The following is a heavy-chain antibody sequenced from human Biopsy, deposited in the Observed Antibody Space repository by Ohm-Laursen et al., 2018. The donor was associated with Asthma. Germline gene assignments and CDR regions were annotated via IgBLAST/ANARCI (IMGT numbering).Heavy chain of an antibody. Sequence: ESSVKVSCKTSVYTFNSAGITWVRQAPGQGLEWMGWISVYNGNTKVAQKLQDRVTMITDTSTSTAYMELRSLRSDDTAVYFCARAVDYSHYYGIDVWGQGTTVTVS. D-gene: IGHD3-10*01. J-gene: IGHJ6*02. CDR3: ARAVDYSHYYGIDV. V-gene: IGHV1-18*01. CDR2: ISVYNGNT. CDR1: VYTFNSAG.